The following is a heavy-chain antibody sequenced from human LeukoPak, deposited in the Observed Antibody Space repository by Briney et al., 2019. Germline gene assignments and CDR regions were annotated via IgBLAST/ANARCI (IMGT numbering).Heavy chain of an antibody. D-gene: IGHD3-22*01. Sequence: ASVKVSCKASGYTFTSYYMHWVRQAPGQGLEWMGWISAYNGNTKYVQKFQGRVTMTIDTSTTTAYMELRSLTSDDTAVYYCTRVRDYFDSSDYSDYWGQGTLVTVSS. V-gene: IGHV1-18*04. CDR3: TRVRDYFDSSDYSDY. CDR2: ISAYNGNT. CDR1: GYTFTSYY. J-gene: IGHJ4*02.